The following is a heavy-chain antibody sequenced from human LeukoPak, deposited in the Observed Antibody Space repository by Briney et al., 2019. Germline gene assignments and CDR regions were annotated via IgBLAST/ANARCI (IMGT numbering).Heavy chain of an antibody. Sequence: NPSETLSLTCTVSGGSISSYYWSWIRQPAGKGLEWIGRIYTSGSTNYNPSLKSRVTMSVDTSKNQFSLKLSSVTAADTAVYYCARDHSNTYYYGSGRRMDVWGQGTTVTVSS. CDR3: ARDHSNTYYYGSGRRMDV. CDR1: GGSISSYY. CDR2: IYTSGST. J-gene: IGHJ6*02. V-gene: IGHV4-4*07. D-gene: IGHD3-10*01.